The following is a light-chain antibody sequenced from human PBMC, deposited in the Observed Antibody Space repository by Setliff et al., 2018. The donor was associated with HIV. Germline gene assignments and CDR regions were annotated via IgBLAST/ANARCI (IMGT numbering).Light chain of an antibody. Sequence: QSALTQPASVSGSPGQSIAISCTGTSSDVGSYKYVSWYQQHPGKAPKLMIYDVSNRPSGVSNRFSGSKSGNTASLTISGLQAEDEADYYCSSNTSTNTLVFGGGTKVTVL. J-gene: IGLJ3*02. CDR1: SSDVGSYKY. CDR2: DVS. V-gene: IGLV2-14*03. CDR3: SSNTSTNTLV.